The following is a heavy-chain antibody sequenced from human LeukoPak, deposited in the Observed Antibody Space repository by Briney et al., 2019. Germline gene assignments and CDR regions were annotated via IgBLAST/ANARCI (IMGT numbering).Heavy chain of an antibody. J-gene: IGHJ4*02. CDR3: ARAPPPYSSSHGTLDY. CDR2: TYYSSST. Sequence: KPSETLSLTCTVSGASISSSTYYWGWIRQTPGEGLEWIGYTYYSSSTYYNPSLKSRVTISVDTSKNQFSLKLSSVTAADTAVYYCARAPPPYSSSHGTLDYWGQGTLVTVSS. V-gene: IGHV4-39*07. D-gene: IGHD6-13*01. CDR1: GASISSSTYY.